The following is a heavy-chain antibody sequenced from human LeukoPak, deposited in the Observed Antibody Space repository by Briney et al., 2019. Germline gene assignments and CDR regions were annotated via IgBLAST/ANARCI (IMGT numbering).Heavy chain of an antibody. Sequence: ASVKVSCKASGYTFTSYYMHWVRQAPGQGLEWMGIINPSGGSTSYAQKFQGRVTMTRDTSTSTVYMELSSLRSEDTAVYYCARGDSYGSGGYDLDNWFDPWGQGTLVTVSS. CDR3: ARGDSYGSGGYDLDNWFDP. J-gene: IGHJ5*02. V-gene: IGHV1-46*01. CDR2: INPSGGST. CDR1: GYTFTSYY. D-gene: IGHD5-18*01.